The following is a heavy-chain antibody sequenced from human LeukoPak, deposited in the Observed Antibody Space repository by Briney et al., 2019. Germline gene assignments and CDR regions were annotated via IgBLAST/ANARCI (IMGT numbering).Heavy chain of an antibody. Sequence: GGSLRLSCAASGFTFSSYSMNWVRQAPGKGLEWVSSILISSSYIYYADSVKGRFTISRDNAKNSLYLQMNSLRAEDTAVYYCARVPSYCSSGSCYLNYWGQGTLVTVSS. J-gene: IGHJ4*02. D-gene: IGHD2-2*01. V-gene: IGHV3-21*01. CDR3: ARVPSYCSSGSCYLNY. CDR2: ILISSSYI. CDR1: GFTFSSYS.